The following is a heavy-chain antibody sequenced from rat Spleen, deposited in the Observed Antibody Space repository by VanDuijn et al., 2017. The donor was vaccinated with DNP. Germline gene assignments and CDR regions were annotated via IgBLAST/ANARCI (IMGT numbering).Heavy chain of an antibody. V-gene: IGHV5-25*01. CDR3: AKDPEYYGFQGYFDY. Sequence: EVQLVESGGGLVQPGGSLKLSCAASGFTFSNYWMTWVRQAPTRGLEWIASITSGRGSTSYPDSVKGRFSISRDIAKSILYLQMNSLRFDDTATYYCAKDPEYYGFQGYFDYWGQGVMVTVSS. CDR2: ITSGRGST. D-gene: IGHD1-6*01. J-gene: IGHJ2*01. CDR1: GFTFSNYW.